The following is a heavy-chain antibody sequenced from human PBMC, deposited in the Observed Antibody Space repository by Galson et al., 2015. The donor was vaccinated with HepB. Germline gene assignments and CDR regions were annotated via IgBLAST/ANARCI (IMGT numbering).Heavy chain of an antibody. J-gene: IGHJ6*02. D-gene: IGHD6-13*01. CDR1: GFTFSSYG. Sequence: SLRLSCAASGFTFSSYGMHWVRQAPGKGLEWVAVISYDGSNKYYADSVKGRFTISRDNSKNTLYLQMNSLRAEDTAVYYCAKDQSGSSWYPRALYYYYYGMDVWGQGTTVTVSS. V-gene: IGHV3-30*18. CDR3: AKDQSGSSWYPRALYYYYYGMDV. CDR2: ISYDGSNK.